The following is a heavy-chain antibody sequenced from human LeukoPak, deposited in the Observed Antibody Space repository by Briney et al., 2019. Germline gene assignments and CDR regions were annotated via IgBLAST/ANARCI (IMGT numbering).Heavy chain of an antibody. CDR2: IYYSGST. V-gene: IGHV4-59*01. J-gene: IGHJ3*02. CDR1: GGSISSYY. CDR3: ARSFNSYYDSSGYYEEAFDI. D-gene: IGHD3-22*01. Sequence: SETLSLTCTVSGGSISSYYWSWIRQPPGKGLEWIGYIYYSGSTNYNPSLKSRVTISVDTSENQFSLKLSSVTAAGTAVYYCARSFNSYYDSSGYYEEAFDIWGQGTMVTVSS.